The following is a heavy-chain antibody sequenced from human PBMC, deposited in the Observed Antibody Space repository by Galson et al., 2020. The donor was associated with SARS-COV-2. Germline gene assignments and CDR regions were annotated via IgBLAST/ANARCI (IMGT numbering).Heavy chain of an antibody. CDR3: AREGDCYDSSGYFAEYFQH. V-gene: IGHV4-31*03. CDR1: GASVSSGDYS. D-gene: IGHD3-22*01. CDR2: ISYSGST. J-gene: IGHJ1*01. Sequence: ASETLSLTCTVSGASVSSGDYSWSWIRQHPGKGLEWIGYISYSGSTYYNPSLKSRVTISVDTSKNQFSLNLSSVTAADTAVYYCAREGDCYDSSGYFAEYFQHWGQGTLVTVSS.